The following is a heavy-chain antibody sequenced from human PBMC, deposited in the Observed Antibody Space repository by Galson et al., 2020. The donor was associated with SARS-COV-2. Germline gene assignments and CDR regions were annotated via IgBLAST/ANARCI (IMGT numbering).Heavy chain of an antibody. Sequence: GESMKISCAASGFTFSSYRMNWVRQAPGKGLEWVSCISSSSSYINYADSVKGRFTISRENAKNSLYLQMNSLRAEDTSVYYCAREGWGFGESYFDYWDQGTLVTVSS. J-gene: IGHJ4*02. CDR2: ISSSSSYI. V-gene: IGHV3-21*01. CDR1: GFTFSSYR. D-gene: IGHD3-10*01. CDR3: AREGWGFGESYFDY.